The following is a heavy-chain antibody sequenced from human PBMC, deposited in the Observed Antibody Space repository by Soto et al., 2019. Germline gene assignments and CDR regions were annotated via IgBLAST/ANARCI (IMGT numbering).Heavy chain of an antibody. Sequence: QVQLVQSGAEVKQPGSSVKVSCKASGGTFSSYTISWVRQATGQGLEWMGRIIPILGIANSAQKFQGRVTITADKSTSSAYMELSSLRSEDTAVYYCARALRSIVGATRWCDPWGQGTLVTVSS. D-gene: IGHD1-26*01. J-gene: IGHJ5*02. CDR3: ARALRSIVGATRWCDP. V-gene: IGHV1-69*02. CDR2: IIPILGIA. CDR1: GGTFSSYT.